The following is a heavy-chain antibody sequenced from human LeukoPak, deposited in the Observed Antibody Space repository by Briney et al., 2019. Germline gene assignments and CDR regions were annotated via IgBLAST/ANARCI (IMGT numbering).Heavy chain of an antibody. J-gene: IGHJ6*03. D-gene: IGHD4-17*01. CDR1: GFTFSSYA. V-gene: IGHV3-23*01. Sequence: QPGGSLRLSCAASGFTFSSYAMSWVRQAPGKGLEWVSAISGSGGSTYYADSVKGRFTISRDNSKNTLCLRMNSLRAEDTAVYYCAKLPTVTTVYYYMDVWGKGTTVTVSS. CDR3: AKLPTVTTVYYYMDV. CDR2: ISGSGGST.